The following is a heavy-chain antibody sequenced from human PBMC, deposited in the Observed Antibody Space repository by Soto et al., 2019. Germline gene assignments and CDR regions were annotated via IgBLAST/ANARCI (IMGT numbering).Heavy chain of an antibody. D-gene: IGHD3-3*01. CDR1: GGSISGTYY. CDR3: ARDEGYYYDF. J-gene: IGHJ4*02. CDR2: IYYTGRT. Sequence: QVQLQESGPGLVKPSQTLSLTCTVSGGSISGTYYWSWIRQHPGKGLEWIGYIYYTGRTYSNPSVKSRLTMSVDTSKNQISLKLSSVTAADTAVYYCARDEGYYYDFWGQGTLVTVSS. V-gene: IGHV4-31*03.